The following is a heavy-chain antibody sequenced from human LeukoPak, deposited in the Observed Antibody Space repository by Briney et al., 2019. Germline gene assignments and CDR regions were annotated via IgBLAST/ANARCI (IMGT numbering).Heavy chain of an antibody. Sequence: GGSLRLSCAASGFTFSSYWMSWVRQAPGKGLEWVSAISGSGGSTYYADSVKGRFTISRDNSKNTLYLQMSSLRAEDTAVYYCASGGVIFVFDYWGQGTLVTVSS. V-gene: IGHV3-23*01. J-gene: IGHJ4*02. CDR3: ASGGVIFVFDY. CDR1: GFTFSSYW. CDR2: ISGSGGST. D-gene: IGHD2-8*02.